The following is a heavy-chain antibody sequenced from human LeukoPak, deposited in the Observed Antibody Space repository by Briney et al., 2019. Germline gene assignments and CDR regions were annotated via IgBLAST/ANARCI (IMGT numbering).Heavy chain of an antibody. CDR3: ARGGSGNFDY. CDR1: GFTFRRYD. D-gene: IGHD3-10*01. Sequence: GGSLSLSCAASGFTFRRYDMHWVRQATGKGLEWVSATGTAGDTYYPGSVKGRFTISRENAKNSLYLQMNSLGAGDTAVYYCARGGSGNFDYWGQGTLVTVSS. J-gene: IGHJ4*02. V-gene: IGHV3-13*04. CDR2: TGTAGDT.